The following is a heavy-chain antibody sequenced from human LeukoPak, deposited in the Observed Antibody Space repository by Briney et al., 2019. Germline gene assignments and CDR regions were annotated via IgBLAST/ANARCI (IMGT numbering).Heavy chain of an antibody. D-gene: IGHD5-12*01. V-gene: IGHV3-9*01. Sequence: PGGSLRLSCAASGFTFDDYAMHWVRQTPGKGLDWVSGINWNSGSIDYADSVKGRFTISRANSKNTLYMQMNSLRAADTAVYYCAKGLAYTGYDYWFDPWGQGTLVTVSS. CDR1: GFTFDDYA. CDR2: INWNSGSI. J-gene: IGHJ5*02. CDR3: AKGLAYTGYDYWFDP.